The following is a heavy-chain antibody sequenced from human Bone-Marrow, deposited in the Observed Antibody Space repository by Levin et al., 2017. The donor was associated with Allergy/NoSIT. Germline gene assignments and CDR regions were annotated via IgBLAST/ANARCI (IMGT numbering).Heavy chain of an antibody. V-gene: IGHV4-39*01. J-gene: IGHJ4*02. D-gene: IGHD2-2*01. CDR1: GDSISSSPYY. Sequence: NASETLSLICTVSGDSISSSPYYWGWVRQPPGKGLELIGNIYNSGNTYYNPPLKSRVTMSVDTSKNQFSLKLSSVTTADTAVYYCARTYCRSTTCPYVYWGQGTLVTVSS. CDR3: ARTYCRSTTCPYVY. CDR2: IYNSGNT.